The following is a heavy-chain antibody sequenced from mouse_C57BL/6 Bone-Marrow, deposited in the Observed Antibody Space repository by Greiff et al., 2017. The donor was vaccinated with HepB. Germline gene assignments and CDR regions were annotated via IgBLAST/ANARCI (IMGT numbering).Heavy chain of an antibody. CDR3: ARNRTMRWLPWFAY. V-gene: IGHV1-69*01. D-gene: IGHD2-3*01. CDR1: GYTFTSYW. CDR2: IDPSDSYT. J-gene: IGHJ3*01. Sequence: VQLQQPGAELVMPGASVKLSCKASGYTFTSYWMHWVKQRPGQGLEWIGEIDPSDSYTNYNQKFKGKSTLTVDKSSSTAYMQLSSLTSEDFAVYYCARNRTMRWLPWFAYWGQGTLVTVSA.